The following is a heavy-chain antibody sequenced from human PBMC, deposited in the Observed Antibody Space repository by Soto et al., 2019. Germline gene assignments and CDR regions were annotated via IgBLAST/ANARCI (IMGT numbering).Heavy chain of an antibody. CDR2: IKQDGSEK. Sequence: QPVGSLRLSCAASGFTFSSYWMSWVRQAPGKGLEWVANIKQDGSEKHYVDSVKGQFIISRDNAKNSLYLEMNSLRVEDTAVYYCARVPRGGQEKDVWGQGTTGTVSS. V-gene: IGHV3-7*03. CDR1: GFTFSSYW. CDR3: ARVPRGGQEKDV. D-gene: IGHD3-10*01. J-gene: IGHJ6*02.